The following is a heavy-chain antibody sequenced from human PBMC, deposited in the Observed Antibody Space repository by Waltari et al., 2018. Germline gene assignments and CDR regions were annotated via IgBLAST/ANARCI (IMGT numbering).Heavy chain of an antibody. J-gene: IGHJ4*01. CDR2: SRTKAASETT. D-gene: IGHD3-3*02. CDR3: AGIRGSVDY. CDR1: GFTLSYHQ. V-gene: IGHV3-72*01. Sequence: DVQLVESGAGLVQPGGSLRLSCAASGFTLSYHQMDWVRQAPGKGLGWVGRSRTKAASETTDYGASVKGRFTVSRDDSKNSLYLQMNSLKNEDTAVYYCAGIRGSVDYWGQGILVTVSS.